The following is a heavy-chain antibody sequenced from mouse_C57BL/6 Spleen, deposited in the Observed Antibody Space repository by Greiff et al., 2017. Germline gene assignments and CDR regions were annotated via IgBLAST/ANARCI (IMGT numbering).Heavy chain of an antibody. Sequence: QVQLKQPGAELVRPGTSVKLSCKASGYTFTSYWMHWVKQRPGQGLEWIGVSDPSDSYTNYNQKFKGKATLTVDTSSSTAYMQLSSLTSEDSAVYYCAPSSHYYAMGYWGHGPSVTFSS. CDR2: SDPSDSYT. CDR1: GYTFTSYW. V-gene: IGHV1-59*01. J-gene: IGHJ4*01. CDR3: APSSHYYAMGY. D-gene: IGHD1-1*01.